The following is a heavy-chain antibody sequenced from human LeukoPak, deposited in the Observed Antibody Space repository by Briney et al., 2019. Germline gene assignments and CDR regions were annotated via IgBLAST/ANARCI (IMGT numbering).Heavy chain of an antibody. CDR1: GGSFSGYY. CDR3: ASPRDYYYYYGMDV. J-gene: IGHJ6*02. V-gene: IGHV4-34*01. Sequence: SETLSLTCAVYGGSFSGYYWSWIRQPPGKGLEWIGDINHSGSTNYNPSLKSRVTISVDTSKNQFSLKLSSVTAADTAVYYCASPRDYYYYYGMDVWGQGTTVTVSS. CDR2: INHSGST.